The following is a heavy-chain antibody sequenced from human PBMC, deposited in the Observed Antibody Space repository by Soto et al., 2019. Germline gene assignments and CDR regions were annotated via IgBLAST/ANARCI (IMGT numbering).Heavy chain of an antibody. V-gene: IGHV3-23*01. J-gene: IGHJ4*02. D-gene: IGHD3-22*01. CDR3: AKDLGEYSHSGGYYSPFDY. CDR1: GFTFSIYA. Sequence: GGSLRLSCAASGFTFSIYAASWVRQTPGKGLEWVSAISDSGASTYYADSVKGRFTISRDNSKNTLYLQMNSLRAEDTAVYYCAKDLGEYSHSGGYYSPFDYWGQGTLVTVSS. CDR2: ISDSGAST.